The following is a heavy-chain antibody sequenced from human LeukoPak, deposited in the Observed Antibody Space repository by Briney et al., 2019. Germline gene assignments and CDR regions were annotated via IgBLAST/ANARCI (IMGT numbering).Heavy chain of an antibody. V-gene: IGHV1-46*01. J-gene: IGHJ4*02. Sequence: ASVKVSCKASGYTFTSYYMHWVRQAPGQGLEWMGIINPSGGSTSYAQKFQGRVTMTRDTSTSTVYMELSSLRSEDTAVYYCACYPRDSSGYYQKNFDYWGQGTLVTVSS. CDR3: ACYPRDSSGYYQKNFDY. CDR1: GYTFTSYY. CDR2: INPSGGST. D-gene: IGHD3-22*01.